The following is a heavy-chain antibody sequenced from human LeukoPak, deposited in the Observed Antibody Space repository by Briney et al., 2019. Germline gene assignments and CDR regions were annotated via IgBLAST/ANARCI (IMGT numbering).Heavy chain of an antibody. V-gene: IGHV1-69*04. CDR2: IISILGIA. D-gene: IGHD6-19*01. J-gene: IGHJ3*02. Sequence: ASVKGSCKASGRTFSSYAISWVGQAPGPGLEWRGRIISILGIANYAQKFQGRVTITADKSTSTAYMELSSLRSEDTAVYYCAIGPPLIAVAGDDAFDIWGQGTMVTVSS. CDR3: AIGPPLIAVAGDDAFDI. CDR1: GRTFSSYA.